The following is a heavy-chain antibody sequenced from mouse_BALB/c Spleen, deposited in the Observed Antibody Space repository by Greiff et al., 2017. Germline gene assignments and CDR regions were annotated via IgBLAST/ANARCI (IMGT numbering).Heavy chain of an antibody. Sequence: QVQLQQSGAELMKPGASVKISCKATGYTFSSYWIEWVKQRPGHGLEWIGEILPGSGSTNYNEKFKGKATFTADTSSNTAYMQLSSLTSEDSAVYYCARRGGNYGCAMDYWGQGTSVTVSS. CDR3: ARRGGNYGCAMDY. CDR1: GYTFSSYW. CDR2: ILPGSGST. J-gene: IGHJ4*01. D-gene: IGHD2-1*01. V-gene: IGHV1-9*01.